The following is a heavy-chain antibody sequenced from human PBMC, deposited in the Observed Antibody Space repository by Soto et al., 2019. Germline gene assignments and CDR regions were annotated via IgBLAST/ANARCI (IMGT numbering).Heavy chain of an antibody. Sequence: ASVKVSCKASGYTFTSYYMHWVRQAPGQGHEWMGIINPSGGSTSYAQKFQGRVTMTRDTSTSTVYMELSSLRSEDTAVYYCARDLLRFLEWLFLSDYYYYGMDVWGQGTTVTAP. CDR3: ARDLLRFLEWLFLSDYYYYGMDV. CDR1: GYTFTSYY. CDR2: INPSGGST. V-gene: IGHV1-46*01. D-gene: IGHD3-3*01. J-gene: IGHJ6*02.